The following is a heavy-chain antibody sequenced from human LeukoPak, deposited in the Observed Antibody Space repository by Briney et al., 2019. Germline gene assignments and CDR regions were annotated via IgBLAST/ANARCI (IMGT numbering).Heavy chain of an antibody. CDR1: GGSINTYY. CDR3: ARLGLGDEACWFDP. V-gene: IGHV4-59*01. J-gene: IGHJ5*02. CDR2: VYYSGRS. Sequence: SETLSLTCTVSGGSINTYYWSWIRQPPGKGLEWIGFVYYSGRSSYNPSLKSRVTISVDTSKSQFSLRLSSVTAADTAMYYCARLGLGDEACWFDPWGQGTLVTVSS. D-gene: IGHD3-10*01.